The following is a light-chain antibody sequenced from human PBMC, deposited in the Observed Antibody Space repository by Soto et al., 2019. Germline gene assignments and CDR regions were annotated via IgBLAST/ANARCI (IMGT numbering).Light chain of an antibody. CDR3: QQYNKWPLIT. CDR1: QSISIG. CDR2: GAS. V-gene: IGKV3D-15*01. J-gene: IGKJ5*01. Sequence: EIVMTQSPATRSVSPGETATLSCRASQSISIGLAWYRQKPGQAPRLLIYGASTRATGTPARFSGSGSGTEFTLTISSLQSEDFALYYCQQYNKWPLITFGQGTRMEIK.